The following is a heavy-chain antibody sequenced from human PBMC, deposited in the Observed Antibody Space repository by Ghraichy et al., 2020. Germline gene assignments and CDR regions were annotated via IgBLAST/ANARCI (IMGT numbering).Heavy chain of an antibody. Sequence: ASVKVSCKASGYTFTGYYMHWVRQAPGQGLEWMGWINPNSGGTNYAQKFQGWVTMTRDTSISTAYMELSRLRSDDTAVYYCARGEALWFREQYYGMDVWGQGTTVTVSS. D-gene: IGHD3-10*01. V-gene: IGHV1-2*04. CDR1: GYTFTGYY. CDR3: ARGEALWFREQYYGMDV. CDR2: INPNSGGT. J-gene: IGHJ6*02.